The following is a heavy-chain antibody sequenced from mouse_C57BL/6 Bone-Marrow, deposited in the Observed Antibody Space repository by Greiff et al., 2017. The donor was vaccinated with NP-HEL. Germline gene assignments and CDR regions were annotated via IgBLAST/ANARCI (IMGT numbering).Heavy chain of an antibody. CDR2: ISYSGST. CDR1: GYSITSGYD. J-gene: IGHJ2*01. Sequence: EVQLQESGPGMVKPSQSLSLTCTVTGYSITSGYDWHWIRHFPGNKLEWMGYISYSGSTNYNPSLKSRISITHDTSKNHFFLKLNSVTTEDTATYYCARGRVYGYYFDYWGQGTTLTVSS. V-gene: IGHV3-1*01. CDR3: ARGRVYGYYFDY. D-gene: IGHD2-2*01.